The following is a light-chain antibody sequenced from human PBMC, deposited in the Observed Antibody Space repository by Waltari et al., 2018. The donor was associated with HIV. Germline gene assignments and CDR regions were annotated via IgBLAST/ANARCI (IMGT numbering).Light chain of an antibody. J-gene: IGLJ2*01. CDR1: TANIGANF. CDR2: RDN. Sequence: QSVLTQPPSASGTPGQKVTISCSGGTANIGANFVFWLQQFPGTAPKLLIYRDNLRHSGVPARFSGSKSGTSASLTISGLRSDDEAHYFCAVLDDTLGGGVFGGGTKLTVL. CDR3: AVLDDTLGGGV. V-gene: IGLV1-47*01.